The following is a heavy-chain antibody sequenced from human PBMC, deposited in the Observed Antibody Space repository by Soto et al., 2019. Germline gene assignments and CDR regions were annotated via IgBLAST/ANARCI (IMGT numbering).Heavy chain of an antibody. D-gene: IGHD3-9*01. J-gene: IGHJ5*02. CDR1: GYTFTSYA. Sequence: QVQLVQSGAEVKKPGASVKVSCKASGYTFTSYAMHWVRQAPGQRLEWMGWINAGNGNTKYSQKFQGRVTITRDTSASTAYMELSSLRSEDTAVYYCARELRYFDWYPLQNWFDPWGQGTLVTVSS. V-gene: IGHV1-3*01. CDR2: INAGNGNT. CDR3: ARELRYFDWYPLQNWFDP.